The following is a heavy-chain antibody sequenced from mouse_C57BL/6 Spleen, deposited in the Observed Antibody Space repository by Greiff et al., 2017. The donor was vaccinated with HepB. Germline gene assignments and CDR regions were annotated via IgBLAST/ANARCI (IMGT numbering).Heavy chain of an antibody. Sequence: EVQLQQSGEGLVKPGGSLKLSCAASGFTFSSYAMSWVRQTPEKRLEWVAYISSGGDYIYYADTVKGRFTISRDNARNTLYLQMSSLKSEDTAMYYCTREYYGSSYFDYWGQGTTLTVSS. CDR3: TREYYGSSYFDY. J-gene: IGHJ2*01. CDR2: ISSGGDYI. D-gene: IGHD1-1*01. V-gene: IGHV5-9-1*02. CDR1: GFTFSSYA.